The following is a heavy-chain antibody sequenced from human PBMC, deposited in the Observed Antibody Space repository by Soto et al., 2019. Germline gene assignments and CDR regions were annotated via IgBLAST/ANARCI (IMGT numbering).Heavy chain of an antibody. Sequence: QVQLVQSGAEVKKPGASVKVSCKASGYTFTSYAMHWVRQAPGQRLEWMGWINAGNGNTKYSQKFQGRVTITRDTSASTAYMELSSLRSEDTAVYYCARSFRSSWTGYYFDYWGQGTLVTVSS. CDR1: GYTFTSYA. CDR3: ARSFRSSWTGYYFDY. D-gene: IGHD6-13*01. V-gene: IGHV1-3*01. J-gene: IGHJ4*02. CDR2: INAGNGNT.